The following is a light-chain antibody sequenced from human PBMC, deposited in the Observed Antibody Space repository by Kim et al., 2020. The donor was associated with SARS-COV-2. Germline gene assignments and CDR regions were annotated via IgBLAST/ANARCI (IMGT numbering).Light chain of an antibody. J-gene: IGKJ1*01. Sequence: SASVGDRVTITCRASQSISSWVAWYQQKPGKAPKLLISKASSLESGVPSRFSGSGSGTEFTLTISSLQPDDFATYYCQQYNTYWTFGQGTKVDIK. CDR2: KAS. CDR3: QQYNTYWT. V-gene: IGKV1-5*03. CDR1: QSISSW.